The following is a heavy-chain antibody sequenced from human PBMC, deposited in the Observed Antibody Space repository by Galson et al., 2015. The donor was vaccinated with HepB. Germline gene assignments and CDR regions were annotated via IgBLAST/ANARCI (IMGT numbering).Heavy chain of an antibody. CDR3: ARGLRGIVVVTRFDP. V-gene: IGHV4-34*01. Sequence: ETLSLTCAVYGGSFSGYYWSWIRQPPGKGLEWIGEINHSGSTNYNPSLKSRVTISVDTSKNQFSLKLSSVTAADTAVYYCARGLRGIVVVTRFDPWGQGTLVTVSS. D-gene: IGHD2-15*01. CDR2: INHSGST. J-gene: IGHJ5*02. CDR1: GGSFSGYY.